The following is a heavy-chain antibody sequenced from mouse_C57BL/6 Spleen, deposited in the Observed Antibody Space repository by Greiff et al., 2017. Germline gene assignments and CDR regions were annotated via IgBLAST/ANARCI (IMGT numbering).Heavy chain of an antibody. Sequence: VKLMESDAELVKPGASVKISCKVSGYTFTDHTIHWMKQRPEQGLEWIGYIYPRDGSTTYNEKFKGKATLTADKSSSTAYMQLNSLTSEDSAVYFCARLGGNYGYFDVWGTGTTVTVSS. CDR2: IYPRDGST. D-gene: IGHD1-1*02. V-gene: IGHV1-78*01. CDR1: GYTFTDHT. CDR3: ARLGGNYGYFDV. J-gene: IGHJ1*03.